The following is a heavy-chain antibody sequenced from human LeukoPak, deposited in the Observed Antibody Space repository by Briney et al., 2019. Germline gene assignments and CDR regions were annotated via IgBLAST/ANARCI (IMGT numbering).Heavy chain of an antibody. V-gene: IGHV1-2*02. CDR1: GYTFTGYD. Sequence: ASVKVSCKASGYTFTGYDMHWVRQAPGQGLEWMGWINPNSGGTNYAQKFQGRVTMTRDTSISTAYMELSRLRSDDTAVYYCARVRVYYDSSGYYQPFDYWGQGTLVTVSS. CDR2: INPNSGGT. J-gene: IGHJ4*02. CDR3: ARVRVYYDSSGYYQPFDY. D-gene: IGHD3-22*01.